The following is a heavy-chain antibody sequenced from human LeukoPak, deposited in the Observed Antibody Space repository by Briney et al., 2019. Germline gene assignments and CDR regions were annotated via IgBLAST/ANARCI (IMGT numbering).Heavy chain of an antibody. J-gene: IGHJ4*02. CDR1: KFTFSHYD. CDR2: VFNDGSNQ. D-gene: IGHD4-11*01. CDR3: AKDAERGFDYSNSLQK. Sequence: GRSLRLSCAASKFTFSHYDMHWVRQAPGKGLEWVAVVFNDGSNQYYADSVKGRFTVSRDNSQNMLYLQMNSLRPEDTAVYYCAKDAERGFDYSNSLQKWGQGTLVTVSS. V-gene: IGHV3-33*03.